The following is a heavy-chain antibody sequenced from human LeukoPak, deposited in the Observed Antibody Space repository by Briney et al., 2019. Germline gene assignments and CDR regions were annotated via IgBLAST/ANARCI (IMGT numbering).Heavy chain of an antibody. CDR3: ARGLNNRKSGRRFDVFEI. Sequence: PSETLSLTCSVSGGSISSYYWNWIRQPPGKGLEWIGYVYYSGSTNYNPSLKSRVTISADTSKNQFSLRLSSVTAADTAVYYCARGLNNRKSGRRFDVFEIWGQGTMVTVSS. CDR1: GGSISSYY. D-gene: IGHD3-3*01. V-gene: IGHV4-59*01. J-gene: IGHJ3*02. CDR2: VYYSGST.